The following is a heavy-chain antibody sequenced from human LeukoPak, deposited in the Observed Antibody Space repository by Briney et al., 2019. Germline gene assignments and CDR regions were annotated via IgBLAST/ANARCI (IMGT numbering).Heavy chain of an antibody. CDR1: GGSFSGYY. V-gene: IGHV4-34*01. J-gene: IGHJ4*02. CDR2: IDPSGST. CDR3: ARGHLWFGELSPLD. Sequence: PSETLSLTCAVYGGSFSGYYWSWIRQSPGKGLEWIGEIDPSGSTKYNPSLNSRVTISVDTSKNQFSLKLSSVTAADTAVYYCARGHLWFGELSPLDWGQGTLVTVSS. D-gene: IGHD3-10*01.